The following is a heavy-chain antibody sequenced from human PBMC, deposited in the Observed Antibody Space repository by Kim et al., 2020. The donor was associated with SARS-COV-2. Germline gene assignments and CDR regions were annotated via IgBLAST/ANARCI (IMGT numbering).Heavy chain of an antibody. CDR1: GFTFSSYA. D-gene: IGHD2-15*01. CDR3: ARAVGTPNGGNEEVGYFDY. V-gene: IGHV3-30*04. Sequence: GGSLRLSCAASGFTFSSYATHWVRQAPGKGLEWVAVISYDGSNKYYADSVKGRFTISRDNSKNTLYLQMNSLRAEDTAVYYCARAVGTPNGGNEEVGYFDYWGQGTLVTVSS. J-gene: IGHJ4*02. CDR2: ISYDGSNK.